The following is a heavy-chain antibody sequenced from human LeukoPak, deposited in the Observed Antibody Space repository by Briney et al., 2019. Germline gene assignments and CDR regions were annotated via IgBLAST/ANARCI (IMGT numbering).Heavy chain of an antibody. CDR2: IIPIFGTA. CDR3: AREENYDYVWGSYPRDAFDI. J-gene: IGHJ3*02. Sequence: GASVKVSCKASGGTFISYAISWVRQAPGQGLEWMGGIIPIFGTANYAQKFQGRVTITADESTSTAYMELSGLRSEDTAVYYCAREENYDYVWGSYPRDAFDIWGQGTMVTVSS. CDR1: GGTFISYA. V-gene: IGHV1-69*13. D-gene: IGHD3-16*01.